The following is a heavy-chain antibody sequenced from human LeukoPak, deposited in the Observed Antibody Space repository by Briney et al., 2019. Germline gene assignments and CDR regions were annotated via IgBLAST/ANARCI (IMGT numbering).Heavy chain of an antibody. D-gene: IGHD5-24*01. J-gene: IGHJ4*02. V-gene: IGHV1-2*02. CDR1: GYTFTAYY. CDR3: ARPMATTRIGDFDY. Sequence: ASVKVSCXASGYTFTAYYMHWVRQARGQGLEWMGWINPNSGGTNYAQKFQGRVTMTRDTSISTAYMELSRLRSDDTAVYYCARPMATTRIGDFDYWGQGTLVTVSS. CDR2: INPNSGGT.